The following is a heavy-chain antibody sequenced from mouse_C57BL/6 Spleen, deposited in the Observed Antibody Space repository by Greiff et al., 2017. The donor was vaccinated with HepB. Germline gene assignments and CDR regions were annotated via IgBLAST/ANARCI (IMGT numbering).Heavy chain of an antibody. D-gene: IGHD2-1*01. CDR1: GYAFSSSW. Sequence: QVQLQQSGPELVKPGASVKISCKASGYAFSSSWMNWVKQRPGKGLEWIGRIYPGDGDTNYNGKFKGKATLTADKSSSTAYMQLSSLTSEDSAVYFCARGEGNYGAMDYWGQGTSVTVSS. J-gene: IGHJ4*01. CDR3: ARGEGNYGAMDY. CDR2: IYPGDGDT. V-gene: IGHV1-82*01.